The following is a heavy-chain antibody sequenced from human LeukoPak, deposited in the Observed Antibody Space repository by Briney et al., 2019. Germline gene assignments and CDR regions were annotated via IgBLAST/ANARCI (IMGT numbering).Heavy chain of an antibody. V-gene: IGHV3-30*03. D-gene: IGHD7-27*01. J-gene: IGHJ4*02. CDR1: GFTFSSYG. CDR2: ISYDGSNK. CDR3: ATDFWGSFDY. Sequence: GRSLRLSCAASGFTFSSYGMHWVRQAPGKGLEWVAVISYDGSNKYYADSVKGRFTISRDNSKNTLYLQMNSLRAEDTAVYYCATDFWGSFDYWGQGTLVTVSS.